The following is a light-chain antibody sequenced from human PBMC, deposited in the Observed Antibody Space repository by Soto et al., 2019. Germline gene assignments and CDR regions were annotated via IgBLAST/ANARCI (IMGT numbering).Light chain of an antibody. CDR3: QQYGGSPRVS. CDR1: QTVSDNY. J-gene: IGKJ4*01. V-gene: IGKV3-20*01. CDR2: GAS. Sequence: EIVLTQSPGALSLSPGERATLSCRASQTVSDNYLAWYQQKPGQAPRLLIYGASTRATGIPDSFSGSGSGTDFTLTISRLEPEDFAVYYCQQYGGSPRVSFVGGIMVEI.